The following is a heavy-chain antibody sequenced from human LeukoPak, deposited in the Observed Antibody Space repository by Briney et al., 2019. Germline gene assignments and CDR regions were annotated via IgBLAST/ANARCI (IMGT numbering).Heavy chain of an antibody. CDR1: GGSISSGFYY. V-gene: IGHV4-61*02. D-gene: IGHD5-12*01. Sequence: SETLSLTCTVSGGSISSGFYYWSWIRQPAGKGLEWLGCIYTSGSTNYNPSLKSRVTISLDTSKNQFSLKLSSVTAADTAVYYCARDWGYGGYAGTLAYWGQGTLVTVSS. CDR2: IYTSGST. J-gene: IGHJ4*02. CDR3: ARDWGYGGYAGTLAY.